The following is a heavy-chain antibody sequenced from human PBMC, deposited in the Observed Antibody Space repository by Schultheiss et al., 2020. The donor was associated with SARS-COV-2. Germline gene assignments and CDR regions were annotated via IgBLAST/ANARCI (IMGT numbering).Heavy chain of an antibody. Sequence: GGSLRLSCAASGFTFSSYSMNWVRQAPGKGLEWVSSISSSSSYIYYADSVKGRFTISRDNAKNSLYLQMNSLRAGDTAVYYCARCYREYYMDVWGKGTTVTVSS. D-gene: IGHD1-26*01. J-gene: IGHJ6*03. CDR1: GFTFSSYS. CDR3: ARCYREYYMDV. CDR2: ISSSSSYI. V-gene: IGHV3-21*01.